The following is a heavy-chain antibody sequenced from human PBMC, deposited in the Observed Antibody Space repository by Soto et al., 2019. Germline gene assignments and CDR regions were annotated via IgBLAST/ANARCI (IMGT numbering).Heavy chain of an antibody. CDR2: ISGSGLST. V-gene: IGHV3-23*01. D-gene: IGHD2-21*01. CDR3: AKGSYASDRDSPAF. J-gene: IGHJ1*01. CDR1: GFTFSNFA. Sequence: EVRLLESGGGLVRPGGSLTLSCAASGFTFSNFAMNWVRQAPGKGLEWVSAISGSGLSTHYSDSLQGRFTITRDNSKNTLYLKIQRLRAGDTAVYYFAKGSYASDRDSPAFWGQGTLVTVSS.